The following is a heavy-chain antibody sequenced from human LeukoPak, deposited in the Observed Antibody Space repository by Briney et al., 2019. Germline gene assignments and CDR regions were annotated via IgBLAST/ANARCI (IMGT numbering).Heavy chain of an antibody. J-gene: IGHJ4*02. CDR2: LYSDDST. CDR1: GFTFSSYA. V-gene: IGHV3-66*01. Sequence: GGSLRLSCAASGFTFSSYAMSWVRQAPGKGLEWVSVLYSDDSTYYADSVKGRFTISRDNSKNTLYLQMNSLRAEDTAVYYCARDYWGITLVRGVITWGQGTLVTVSS. D-gene: IGHD3-10*01. CDR3: ARDYWGITLVRGVIT.